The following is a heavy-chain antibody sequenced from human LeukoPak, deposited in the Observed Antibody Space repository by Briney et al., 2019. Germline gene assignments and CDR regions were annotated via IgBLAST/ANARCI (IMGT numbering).Heavy chain of an antibody. J-gene: IGHJ6*02. CDR3: ARGQQPHYYGMDV. CDR2: IYYSGST. V-gene: IGHV4-31*03. D-gene: IGHD6-13*01. CDR1: GGSISSGGYY. Sequence: SQTLPLTCTVSGGSISSGGYYWSWIRQHPGKGLEWIGYIYYSGSTYYNPSLKSRVTISVDTSKNQFSLKLSSVTAADTAVYYCARGQQPHYYGMDVWGQGTTVTVSS.